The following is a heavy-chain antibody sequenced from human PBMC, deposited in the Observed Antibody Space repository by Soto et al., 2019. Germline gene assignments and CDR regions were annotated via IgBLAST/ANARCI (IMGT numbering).Heavy chain of an antibody. D-gene: IGHD2-15*01. J-gene: IGHJ6*02. V-gene: IGHV3-21*01. CDR1: GFTFRTYT. CDR2: IRGFSPYT. Sequence: SGFTFRTYTMNWVRQAPGKGLEWVSGIRGFSPYTFYAESVKGRFTISRDNAKNSLYLQMNGLRAEDTAVYYCARDRGYDAHDYYYNAMDVWGQGTTVTVSS. CDR3: ARDRGYDAHDYYYNAMDV.